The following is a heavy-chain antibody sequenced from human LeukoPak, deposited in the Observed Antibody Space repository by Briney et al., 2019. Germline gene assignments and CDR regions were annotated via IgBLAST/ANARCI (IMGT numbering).Heavy chain of an antibody. J-gene: IGHJ4*02. D-gene: IGHD3-9*01. CDR1: GFTFSSYG. CDR2: ISYDGSNK. V-gene: IGHV3-30*18. CDR3: GKAYYDILTGYYKPVDY. Sequence: GRSLRLSCAASGFTFSSYGLHWVRQAPVKGLEWVAVISYDGSNKYYADSVKGRFTISRDNSKSTLYLQMNSLRAEDTAVYYCGKAYYDILTGYYKPVDYWGQGTLVTVSS.